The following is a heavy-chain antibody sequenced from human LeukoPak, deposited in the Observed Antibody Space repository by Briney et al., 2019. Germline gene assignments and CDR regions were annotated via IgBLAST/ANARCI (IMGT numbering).Heavy chain of an antibody. CDR3: ARHFSGSTNWFDP. J-gene: IGHJ5*02. D-gene: IGHD2/OR15-2a*01. V-gene: IGHV4-39*01. Sequence: SETLSLTCTVSGGSISSSSYYWGWIRQPPGKGLEWIGSIYYSGSTYYNPSLKSRVTISVDTSKNQFSLKLSSVTAADTAVYYCARHFSGSTNWFDPWGQGTLVTVSS. CDR2: IYYSGST. CDR1: GGSISSSSYY.